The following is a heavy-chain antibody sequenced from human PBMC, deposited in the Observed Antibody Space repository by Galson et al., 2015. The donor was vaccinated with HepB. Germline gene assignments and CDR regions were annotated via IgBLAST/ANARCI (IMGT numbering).Heavy chain of an antibody. D-gene: IGHD5-24*01. V-gene: IGHV3-66*02. CDR2: IYSGGST. CDR1: GFTVSSNC. Sequence: SLRLSCAASGFTVSSNCMSWVRQAPGKGLEWVSVIYSGGSTYYADSVKGRFTISRDNSKNTLYLQMNSLRAEDTAVYYCARGPDGYNGGDAFDIWGQGTMVTVSS. J-gene: IGHJ3*02. CDR3: ARGPDGYNGGDAFDI.